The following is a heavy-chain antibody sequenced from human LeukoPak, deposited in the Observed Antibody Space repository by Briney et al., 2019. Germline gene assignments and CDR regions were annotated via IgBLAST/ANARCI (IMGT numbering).Heavy chain of an antibody. Sequence: PSETLSLTCTVSGGSISSSSYYWGWIRQPPGKGLEWIGNIYYRGSTYYNPSLKSRVTISVDTSKNQFSLKVTSVTAADTAMYYCARFDVIASWVDPWGQGTLVTVSP. CDR2: IYYRGST. D-gene: IGHD3-16*02. CDR1: GGSISSSSYY. J-gene: IGHJ5*02. CDR3: ARFDVIASWVDP. V-gene: IGHV4-39*07.